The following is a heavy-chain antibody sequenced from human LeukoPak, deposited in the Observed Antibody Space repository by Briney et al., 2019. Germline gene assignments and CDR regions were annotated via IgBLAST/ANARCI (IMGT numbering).Heavy chain of an antibody. D-gene: IGHD3-16*01. CDR1: GFTFSSYG. Sequence: GGSLRLSCAASGFTFSSYGMHWVRQAPGKGLEWVAVIWYDGSNKYYADSVKGRFTISRDNSKNTLYLQMNSLRAEDTAVYYCARDKDDYVWGSERVLFDYWGQGTLVTVSS. J-gene: IGHJ4*02. V-gene: IGHV3-33*01. CDR2: IWYDGSNK. CDR3: ARDKDDYVWGSERVLFDY.